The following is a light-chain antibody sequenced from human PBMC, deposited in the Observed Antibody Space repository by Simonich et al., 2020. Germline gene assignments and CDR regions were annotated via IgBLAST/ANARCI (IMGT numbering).Light chain of an antibody. Sequence: QSALTQPASVSGSPGQSITISCTGTSSDVGGYNYVSWYHQHPGKAPKLMIYDVSKRPSGVSNRCSGSKSGNTASRTISVLQAEDEADYYCSSYTSSSTWVFGGGTKLTVL. CDR1: SSDVGGYNY. CDR2: DVS. J-gene: IGLJ2*01. CDR3: SSYTSSSTWV. V-gene: IGLV2-14*01.